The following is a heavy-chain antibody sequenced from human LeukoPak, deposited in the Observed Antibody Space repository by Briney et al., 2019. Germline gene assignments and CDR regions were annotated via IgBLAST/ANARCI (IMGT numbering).Heavy chain of an antibody. CDR1: GGSISSYY. J-gene: IGHJ5*02. D-gene: IGHD6-19*01. CDR2: IYTSGST. V-gene: IGHV4-4*07. CDR3: ARDCVWQWLVPGYNWFDP. Sequence: PSETMSLTWTVFGGSISSYYWSWIRQPAGKGLEWIGRIYTSGSTNYNPSLKSRVTMSVDTSKNQYSLKLSSVTAADTAVYYCARDCVWQWLVPGYNWFDPWGQGTLVTVSS.